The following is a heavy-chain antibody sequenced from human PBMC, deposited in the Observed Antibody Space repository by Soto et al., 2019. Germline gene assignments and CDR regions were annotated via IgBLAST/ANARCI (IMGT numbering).Heavy chain of an antibody. CDR1: GASLTSGRYY. Sequence: QVQLQESGPGLVRPSETLSLTCTVSGASLTSGRYYWSWVRQPPGKGLEWIAYIHRSGSTNYNPSLKSRASISVDTSKNQFSLRLTSVTPADTAMYYCARWKYSYADLPGDWFDSWGQGTLVTVSS. D-gene: IGHD3-16*01. J-gene: IGHJ5*01. V-gene: IGHV4-61*01. CDR2: IHRSGST. CDR3: ARWKYSYADLPGDWFDS.